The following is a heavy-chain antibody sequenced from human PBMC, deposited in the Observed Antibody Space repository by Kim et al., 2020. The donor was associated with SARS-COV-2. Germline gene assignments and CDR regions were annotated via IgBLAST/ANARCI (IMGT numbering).Heavy chain of an antibody. Sequence: KFQGRVTITRDTSAGTAYMELSSLGSEDTAVYYCARGTGPNWNLYYFDYWGQGTLVTVSS. D-gene: IGHD1-7*01. CDR3: ARGTGPNWNLYYFDY. J-gene: IGHJ4*02. V-gene: IGHV1-3*01.